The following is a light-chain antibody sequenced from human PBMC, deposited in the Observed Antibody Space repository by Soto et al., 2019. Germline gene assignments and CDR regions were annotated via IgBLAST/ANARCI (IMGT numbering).Light chain of an antibody. CDR1: SGDVGGHNH. J-gene: IGLJ2*01. CDR3: SSYAGSMNLI. Sequence: QSALTQPPSASGSPGQSVTISCTGSSGDVGGHNHVSWYQQHPGKAPKLMIYEVSKRPSGVPDRFSGSKSVNTASLTVSGLQAEDEADYYCSSYAGSMNLIFGGGTKVTVL. V-gene: IGLV2-8*01. CDR2: EVS.